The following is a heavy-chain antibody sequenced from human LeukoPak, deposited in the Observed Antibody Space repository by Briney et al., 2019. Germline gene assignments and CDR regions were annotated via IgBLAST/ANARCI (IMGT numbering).Heavy chain of an antibody. J-gene: IGHJ4*02. D-gene: IGHD3-10*01. CDR2: IYYTGST. CDR3: AQITMVRGIDY. CDR1: GGSISRDY. V-gene: IGHV4-59*08. Sequence: SETLSLTCTVSGGSISRDYWSWIRQPPGKGLEWIGYIYYTGSTNYNPSLKSRVTISVDTSKNQFSLKLSSVTAADTAVYYCAQITMVRGIDYWGQGTLVTVSS.